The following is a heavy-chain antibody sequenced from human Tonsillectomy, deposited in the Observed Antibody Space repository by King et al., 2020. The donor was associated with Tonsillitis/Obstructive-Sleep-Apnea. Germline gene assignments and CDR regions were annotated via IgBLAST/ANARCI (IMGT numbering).Heavy chain of an antibody. J-gene: IGHJ5*02. V-gene: IGHV3-30*18. Sequence: VQLVESGGGVVQPGRSLRLSCAASGFTFSSYGMHWVRQAPGKGLEWVAVISYDGSNKYYADSVKGRFTISRDNSKNTLYLQMNSLRAEDTAVYYFAKELDFGVVIISDSGFDPWGQGTLVTVSS. CDR1: GFTFSSYG. CDR2: ISYDGSNK. CDR3: AKELDFGVVIISDSGFDP. D-gene: IGHD3-3*01.